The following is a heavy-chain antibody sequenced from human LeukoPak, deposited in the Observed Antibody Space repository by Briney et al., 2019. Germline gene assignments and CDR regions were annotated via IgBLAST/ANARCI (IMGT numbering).Heavy chain of an antibody. CDR3: ARGDYSSSWFNWFDP. CDR1: GGSFSGYY. D-gene: IGHD6-13*01. Sequence: SETLSLTCAVYGGSFSGYYWSWIRQPPGKGREWIGEINHSGSTNYNPSLKSRVTISVDTSKNQFSLKLSSVTAADTAVYYCARGDYSSSWFNWFDPWGQGTLVTVSS. V-gene: IGHV4-34*01. J-gene: IGHJ5*02. CDR2: INHSGST.